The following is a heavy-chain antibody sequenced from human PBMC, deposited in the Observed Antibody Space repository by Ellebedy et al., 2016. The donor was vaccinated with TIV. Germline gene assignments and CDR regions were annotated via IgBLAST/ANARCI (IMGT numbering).Heavy chain of an antibody. J-gene: IGHJ6*02. V-gene: IGHV6-1*01. CDR2: TYYRSKWYN. D-gene: IGHD1-26*01. CDR3: ARTGGGEGASPLTGIHV. CDR1: GDTVSSNITA. Sequence: MPSETLSLTCAVPGDTVSSNITARNWIRQSPSRGLEWLGRTYYRSKWYNDYAVSVKSRITTNAETSKNQFSLELNTVTPEDTAVYYCARTGGGEGASPLTGIHVWGQGTTVTVSS.